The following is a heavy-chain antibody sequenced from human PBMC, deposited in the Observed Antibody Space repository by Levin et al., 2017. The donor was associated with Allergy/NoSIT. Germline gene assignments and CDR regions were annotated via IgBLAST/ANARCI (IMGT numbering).Heavy chain of an antibody. Sequence: RGESLKISCKASGYTFTGYYMHWVRQAPGQGLEWMGRINPNSGGTNYTQKFQGRVTMTRDTSISTAYMELSRLRSDDTAVYYCARQVVPAATILYYYYYYMDVWGKGTTVTVSS. J-gene: IGHJ6*03. V-gene: IGHV1-2*06. D-gene: IGHD2-2*01. CDR2: INPNSGGT. CDR1: GYTFTGYY. CDR3: ARQVVPAATILYYYYYYMDV.